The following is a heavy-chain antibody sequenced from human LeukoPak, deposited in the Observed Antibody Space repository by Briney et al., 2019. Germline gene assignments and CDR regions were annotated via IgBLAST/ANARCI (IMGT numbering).Heavy chain of an antibody. V-gene: IGHV3-7*01. CDR2: INQDATEK. J-gene: IGHJ3*02. Sequence: GGSLRLSCAASGFTFTTYWMTWVRQAPGKGLEWVANINQDATEKHYVDSVKGRFTISRDNAKNSLYLQMNSLRVEDTAVYYCARDRGVTSIADGAFDIWGQGTMVTVSS. CDR1: GFTFTTYW. CDR3: ARDRGVTSIADGAFDI. D-gene: IGHD6-6*01.